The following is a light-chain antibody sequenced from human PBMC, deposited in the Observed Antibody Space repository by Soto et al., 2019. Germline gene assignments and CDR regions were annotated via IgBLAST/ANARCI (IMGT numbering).Light chain of an antibody. J-gene: IGLJ2*01. CDR1: SSDVGSYNL. CDR3: CSYAGSSTLV. V-gene: IGLV2-23*02. CDR2: EVS. Sequence: QSALTQPASVSGSPGPSITISCTGTSSDVGSYNLVSWYQQHPGKAPKLMIYEVSKRPSWVSNRFSGSKSGNTASLTISGLQAEDEADYYCCSYAGSSTLVFGGGTKVTVL.